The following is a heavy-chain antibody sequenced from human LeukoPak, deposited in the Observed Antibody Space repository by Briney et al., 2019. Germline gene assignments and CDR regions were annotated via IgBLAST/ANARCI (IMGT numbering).Heavy chain of an antibody. CDR3: ASGPLSSGWPHYYYYYGMDV. Sequence: PGGSLRLSCAASGFTFSDYYMSWIRQAPGKGLEGVSYISSSGSTIYYADSVKGRFTISRDNAKNSLYLQMNSLRAEDTAVYYCASGPLSSGWPHYYYYYGMDVWGQGTTVTVSS. CDR1: GFTFSDYY. D-gene: IGHD6-19*01. V-gene: IGHV3-11*01. CDR2: ISSSGSTI. J-gene: IGHJ6*02.